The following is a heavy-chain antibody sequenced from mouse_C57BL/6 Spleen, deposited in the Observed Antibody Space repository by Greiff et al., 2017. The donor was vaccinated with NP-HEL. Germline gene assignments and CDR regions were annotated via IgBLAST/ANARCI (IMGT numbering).Heavy chain of an antibody. CDR1: GYAFSSSW. J-gene: IGHJ4*01. D-gene: IGHD2-1*01. CDR2: IYPGDGDT. Sequence: VQLKQSGPELVKPGASVKISCKASGYAFSSSWMNWVKQRPGKGLEWIGRIYPGDGDTNYNGKFKGKATLTADKSSSTAYMQLSSLTSEDSAVYFCAYGNYPSAMDYWGQGTSVTVSS. V-gene: IGHV1-82*01. CDR3: AYGNYPSAMDY.